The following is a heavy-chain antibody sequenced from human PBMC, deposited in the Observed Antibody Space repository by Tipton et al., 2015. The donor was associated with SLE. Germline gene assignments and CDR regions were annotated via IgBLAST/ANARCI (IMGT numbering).Heavy chain of an antibody. V-gene: IGHV3-NL1*01. CDR2: IYSGEAT. CDR3: ARDGFIAAAGPYYFDY. Sequence: SLRLSCAASGFTFTSYVINWVRQAPGKGLEWVSVIYSGEATYYAVPVKGRFTISRDNSKNTLYLQMNSLRAEDTAVYYCARDGFIAAAGPYYFDYWGQGTLVTVSS. J-gene: IGHJ4*02. CDR1: GFTFTSYV. D-gene: IGHD6-13*01.